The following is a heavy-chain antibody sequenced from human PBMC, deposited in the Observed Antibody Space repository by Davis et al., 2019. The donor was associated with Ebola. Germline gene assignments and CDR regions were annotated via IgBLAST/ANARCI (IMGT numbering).Heavy chain of an antibody. CDR1: GYTFTSYY. CDR2: INPSGGST. V-gene: IGHV1-46*01. Sequence: ASVKVSCRASGYTFTSYYMHWVRQAPGQGLEWMGIINPSGGSTSYAQKFQGRVTMTRDTSTSTVYMELSSLRSEDTAVYYCARGPRRDIVVVVAAHYFDYWGQGTLVTVSS. J-gene: IGHJ4*02. D-gene: IGHD2-15*01. CDR3: ARGPRRDIVVVVAAHYFDY.